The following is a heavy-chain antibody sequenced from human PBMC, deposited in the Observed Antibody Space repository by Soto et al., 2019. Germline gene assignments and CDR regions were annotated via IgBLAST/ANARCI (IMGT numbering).Heavy chain of an antibody. J-gene: IGHJ4*02. V-gene: IGHV4-30-4*01. D-gene: IGHD1-26*01. Sequence: QVQLQESGPGLVKPLQTLSLTCTVSGGSISSGDYYWSWIRQPPGKGLEWIGYIYYTGSNYYTPSLKSRLTMSVDTSKNQDSMKLISVTEADTARYYCARVSSGYVAYWGQGTLVTVST. CDR3: ARVSSGYVAY. CDR2: IYYTGSN. CDR1: GGSISSGDYY.